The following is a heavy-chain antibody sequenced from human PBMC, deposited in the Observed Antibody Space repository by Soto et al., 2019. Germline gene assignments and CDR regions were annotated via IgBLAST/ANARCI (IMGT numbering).Heavy chain of an antibody. CDR1: GGTFSSYT. D-gene: IGHD1-1*01. CDR3: ARDSNWNDDDDYYYMDV. V-gene: IGHV1-69*04. Sequence: ASVKVSCKASGGTFSSYTISWVRQAPGQGLEWMGRIIPILGIANYAQKFQGRVTITADKSTSTAYMELSSLRSEDTAVYYCARDSNWNDDDDYYYMDVWGKGTTVIVSS. CDR2: IIPILGIA. J-gene: IGHJ6*03.